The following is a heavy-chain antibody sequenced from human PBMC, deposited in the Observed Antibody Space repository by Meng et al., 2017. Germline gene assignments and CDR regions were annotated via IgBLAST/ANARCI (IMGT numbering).Heavy chain of an antibody. D-gene: IGHD2-8*01. V-gene: IGHV3-72*01. CDR1: GFTFSDHY. CDR2: TRNKANSYTT. CDR3: ARADTKGDWIDP. Sequence: GQLVGAWGGLVQPGGYLRLSCAASGFTFSDHYMDWVRQAPGKGLEWVGRTRNKANSYTTEYAASVKGRFTISRDDSKNSLYLQMNSLKTEDTAVYYCARADTKGDWIDPWGQGTLVTVSS. J-gene: IGHJ5*02.